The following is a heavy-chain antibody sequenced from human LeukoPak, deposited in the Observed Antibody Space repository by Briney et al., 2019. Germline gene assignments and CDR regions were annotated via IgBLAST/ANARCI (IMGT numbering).Heavy chain of an antibody. D-gene: IGHD3-10*02. V-gene: IGHV3-74*01. Sequence: GGSLRLSCSPSGFTFKSYWMHWVRQAPGKGLVWVSRIDNDGSDTNYADTVKGRFTSSRDNAKNTLYLQMNSLRAEDTAVYYCAELGITMIGGVWGKGTTVTISS. CDR1: GFTFKSYW. CDR3: AELGITMIGGV. CDR2: IDNDGSDT. J-gene: IGHJ6*04.